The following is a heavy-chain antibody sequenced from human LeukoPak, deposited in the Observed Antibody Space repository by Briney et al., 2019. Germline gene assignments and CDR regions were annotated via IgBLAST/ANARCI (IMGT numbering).Heavy chain of an antibody. D-gene: IGHD2-21*02. J-gene: IGHJ4*02. CDR2: IDAGTGNM. V-gene: IGHV3-21*01. CDR1: GFTFSTYN. CDR3: AREFCGGGCHGFNY. Sequence: KPGGSLRLSCAASGFTFSTYNMHWVRQAPGKGLEWVSSIDAGTGNMYFADSVKGRFTISRDNAKNSLSLQMNSLRAEDTAVYYCAREFCGGGCHGFNYWGQGTLVTVSS.